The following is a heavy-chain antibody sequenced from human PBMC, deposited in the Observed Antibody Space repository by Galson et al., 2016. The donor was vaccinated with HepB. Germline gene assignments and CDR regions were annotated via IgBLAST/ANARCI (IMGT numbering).Heavy chain of an antibody. J-gene: IGHJ5*02. CDR3: ARDGAARLDP. D-gene: IGHD6-13*01. CDR1: GDSISNDGNY. CDR2: IYHSGST. V-gene: IGHV4-31*03. Sequence: TLSLTCTVSGDSISNDGNYWSWTRQHPGKGLEFIGYIYHSGSTYYNPSLRSRVTISVDTSKNQFSLKLTSVTAADTAVYYCARDGAARLDPWGQGTPVTVSS.